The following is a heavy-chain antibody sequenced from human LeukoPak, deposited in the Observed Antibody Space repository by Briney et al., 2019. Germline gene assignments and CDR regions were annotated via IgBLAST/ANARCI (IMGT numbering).Heavy chain of an antibody. CDR1: GGSVSSSTFF. J-gene: IGHJ5*02. V-gene: IGHV4-39*01. Sequence: SETLSFTCSVSGGSVSSSTFFWGWIRQPPGKELEWIATIHYSGTTYYNPSLKSRVTISVDTSKNQFSLRLGCVTAADTAVYYCVRHVFGHPGPWGQGTLVTVSS. CDR2: IHYSGTT. CDR3: VRHVFGHPGP. D-gene: IGHD3-3*01.